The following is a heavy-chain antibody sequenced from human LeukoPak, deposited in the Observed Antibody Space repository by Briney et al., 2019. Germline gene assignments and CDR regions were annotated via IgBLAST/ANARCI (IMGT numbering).Heavy chain of an antibody. CDR1: GFTFSSYA. V-gene: IGHV3-23*01. Sequence: PGGSLRLSCAASGFTFSSYAMSWVRQAPGKGLEWVSAISGSGGSTYYADSGKGRFTISRDNSKTTLYLQMKSLRAEDTAVYYCAKDHPGVEVAATYYYWGQGTLVTVSS. J-gene: IGHJ4*02. CDR2: ISGSGGST. D-gene: IGHD2-15*01. CDR3: AKDHPGVEVAATYYY.